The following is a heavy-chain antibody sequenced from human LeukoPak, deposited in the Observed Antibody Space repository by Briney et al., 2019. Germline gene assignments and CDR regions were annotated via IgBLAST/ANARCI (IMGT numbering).Heavy chain of an antibody. CDR2: INSDGTRT. J-gene: IGHJ4*02. V-gene: IGHV3-74*01. CDR1: GSTFSSYW. Sequence: PAGSLRLSCAASGSTFSSYWMHWVRQAPGKGLVWVSHINSDGTRTNYADSVKGRFTISRDNAKNTLYLQMNSLRAEDTAVYYCARVGCTSTSRYGLFEYGGKGTLVTVSS. D-gene: IGHD2-2*01. CDR3: ARVGCTSTSRYGLFEY.